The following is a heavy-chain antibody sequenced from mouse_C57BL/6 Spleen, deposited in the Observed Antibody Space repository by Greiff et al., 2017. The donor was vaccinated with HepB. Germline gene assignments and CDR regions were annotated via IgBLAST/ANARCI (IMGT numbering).Heavy chain of an antibody. D-gene: IGHD2-5*01. CDR1: GYTFTDYE. Sequence: VQLKESGAELVRPGASVTLSCKASGYTFTDYEMHWVKQTPVHGLEWIGAIDPETGGTAYNQKFKGKAILTADKSSSTAYMELRSLTSEDSAVYYCTRSGYSNYGYFDVWGTGTTVTVSS. V-gene: IGHV1-15*01. CDR2: IDPETGGT. CDR3: TRSGYSNYGYFDV. J-gene: IGHJ1*03.